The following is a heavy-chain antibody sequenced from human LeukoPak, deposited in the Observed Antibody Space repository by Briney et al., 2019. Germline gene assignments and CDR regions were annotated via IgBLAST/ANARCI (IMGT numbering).Heavy chain of an antibody. J-gene: IGHJ3*02. CDR1: GYTLTELS. CDR2: FDPEDGET. V-gene: IGHV1-24*01. CDR3: ATRGYCSSTSLCIVDAFDI. D-gene: IGHD2-2*01. Sequence: ASVKVSCKVSGYTLTELSMHWVRQAPGKGLEWMGGFDPEDGETIYAQKFQGRVTMTEDTSTDTAYMELSSLRSEDTAVYYCATRGYCSSTSLCIVDAFDIWGQGTMVTVSS.